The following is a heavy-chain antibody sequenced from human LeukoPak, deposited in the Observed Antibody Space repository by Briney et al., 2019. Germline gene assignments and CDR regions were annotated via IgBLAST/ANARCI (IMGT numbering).Heavy chain of an antibody. CDR2: IIPIFGTA. CDR1: GYTFTSYD. J-gene: IGHJ5*02. Sequence: ASVTVSCKASGYTFTSYDINWVRQAPGQGLEWMGGIIPIFGTANYAQKFQGRVTITADESTSTAYMELSSLRSEDTAVYYCLTVGGDNWFDPWSQGTLVTVSS. V-gene: IGHV1-69*13. D-gene: IGHD4-23*01. CDR3: LTVGGDNWFDP.